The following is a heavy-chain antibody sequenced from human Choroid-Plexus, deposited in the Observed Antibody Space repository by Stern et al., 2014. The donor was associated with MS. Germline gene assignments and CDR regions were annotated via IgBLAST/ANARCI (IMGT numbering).Heavy chain of an antibody. D-gene: IGHD3-3*01. CDR3: ARDQRGITIFGVVTDYYYLGMDV. CDR1: GYIFTGYY. Sequence: VQLVQSGAEVKKPGASVKVSCKTSGYIFTGYYIHWVRQAPGQGLEWMGWINPNTGGAQYAQKFQGRITMSRDPSISTAYVELSSLTSDDTAVYYCARDQRGITIFGVVTDYYYLGMDVWGQGTTVTVSS. V-gene: IGHV1-2*02. CDR2: INPNTGGA. J-gene: IGHJ6*02.